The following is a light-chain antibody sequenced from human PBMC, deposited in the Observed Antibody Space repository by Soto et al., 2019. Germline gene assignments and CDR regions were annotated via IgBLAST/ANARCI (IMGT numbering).Light chain of an antibody. CDR1: SSDVGSYNL. Sequence: QAVLTQPASVSGSPGQSITISCTGTSSDVGSYNLVSWYQHHPGKTPKLMIYEGSRRPSGVSNRFSASKSGNTASLTISGLQAEDEAEYYCCSYETSSTYVFGSGIKVTVL. CDR2: EGS. J-gene: IGLJ1*01. V-gene: IGLV2-23*01. CDR3: CSYETSSTYV.